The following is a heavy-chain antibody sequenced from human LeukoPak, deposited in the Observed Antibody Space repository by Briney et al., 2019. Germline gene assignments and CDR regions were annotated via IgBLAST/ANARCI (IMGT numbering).Heavy chain of an antibody. CDR1: GFTFSGSA. V-gene: IGHV3-73*01. J-gene: IGHJ4*02. CDR2: IRSKANSYAT. CDR3: TRLPSIVGATTGY. Sequence: GGSLRLSCAASGFTFSGSAMHWVRQASGKGLEWVGRIRSKANSYATAYAASVKGRFTISRDDSKNTAYLQMNSLKTEDTAVYYCTRLPSIVGATTGYWGQGTLVTVSS. D-gene: IGHD1-26*01.